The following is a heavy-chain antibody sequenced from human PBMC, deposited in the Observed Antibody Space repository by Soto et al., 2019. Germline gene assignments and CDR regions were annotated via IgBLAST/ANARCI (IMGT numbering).Heavy chain of an antibody. CDR1: GFTFSSYG. D-gene: IGHD5-18*01. CDR2: ISYDGSNK. Sequence: QVQLVESGGGVVQPGRSLRLSCAASGFTFSSYGMHWVRQAPGKGLEWVAVISYDGSNKYYADSVKGRLTISRDNSKNTLYLQMNSLRAEDTAVYYCAKDGLRGYSYGYVDYWGQGTPVTVSS. CDR3: AKDGLRGYSYGYVDY. V-gene: IGHV3-30*18. J-gene: IGHJ4*02.